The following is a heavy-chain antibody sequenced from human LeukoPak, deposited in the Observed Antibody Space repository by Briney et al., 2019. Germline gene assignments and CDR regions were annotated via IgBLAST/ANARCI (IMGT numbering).Heavy chain of an antibody. J-gene: IGHJ6*02. CDR2: IYYSGST. V-gene: IGHV4-39*01. Sequence: SETLFLTCTVSGGSISSSSYYWGWIRQPPGKGLEWIGSIYYSGSTYYNPSLKSRVTISVDTSKNQFSLKLSSVTAADTAVYYCARPDYGDPEQAGYGMDVWGQGTTVTVSS. CDR1: GGSISSSSYY. D-gene: IGHD4-17*01. CDR3: ARPDYGDPEQAGYGMDV.